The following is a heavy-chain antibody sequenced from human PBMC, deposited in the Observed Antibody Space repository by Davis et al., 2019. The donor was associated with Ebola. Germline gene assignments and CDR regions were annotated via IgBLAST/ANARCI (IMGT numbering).Heavy chain of an antibody. Sequence: SLKISCAASGFTFDDYAMYWVRQAPGKGLEWVSRISWNSGTIGYADSVKGRFTISRDNAKNSLYLQMNSLRAEDTAVYYCARETYSGSYFDYWGQGTLVTVSS. D-gene: IGHD1-26*01. CDR3: ARETYSGSYFDY. CDR1: GFTFDDYA. J-gene: IGHJ4*02. CDR2: ISWNSGTI. V-gene: IGHV3-9*01.